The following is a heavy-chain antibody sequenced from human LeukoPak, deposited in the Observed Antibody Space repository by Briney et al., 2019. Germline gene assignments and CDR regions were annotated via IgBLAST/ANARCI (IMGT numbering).Heavy chain of an antibody. V-gene: IGHV4-34*01. J-gene: IGHJ6*03. CDR3: ARVYRDTAMGEGTDYYYYYYMDV. Sequence: PSETLSLTCAVYGGSFSGYYWSWIRQPPGKGLEWIGEINHSGSTNYNPSLKSRVTISVDTSKNQFSLKLSSVTAADTAVYYCARVYRDTAMGEGTDYYYYYYMDVWGKGTTVTVSS. CDR2: INHSGST. D-gene: IGHD5-18*01. CDR1: GGSFSGYY.